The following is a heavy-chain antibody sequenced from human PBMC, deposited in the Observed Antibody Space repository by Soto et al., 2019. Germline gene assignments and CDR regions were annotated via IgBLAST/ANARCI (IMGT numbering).Heavy chain of an antibody. Sequence: QVQLVESGGGVVQPGRSLRLSCAASGFTFSSYGMHWVRQAPGKGLEWVAVIWYDGSNKYYADSVKGRFTISRDNSKNTLYLQMNSLRAEDTAVYYCARGKEGIVGANFDYWGQGTLVTVSS. CDR1: GFTFSSYG. V-gene: IGHV3-33*01. D-gene: IGHD1-26*01. CDR2: IWYDGSNK. J-gene: IGHJ4*02. CDR3: ARGKEGIVGANFDY.